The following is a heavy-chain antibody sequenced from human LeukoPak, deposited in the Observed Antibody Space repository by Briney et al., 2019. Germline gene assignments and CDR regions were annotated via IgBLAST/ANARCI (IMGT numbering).Heavy chain of an antibody. V-gene: IGHV1-2*02. CDR2: INPNSGGT. CDR3: ARDDGYCSSTSCTVGFDP. CDR1: GYTFTGYY. J-gene: IGHJ5*02. D-gene: IGHD2-2*01. Sequence: ASVKASCKASGYTFTGYYMHWVRQAPGQGLEWMGWINPNSGGTNYAQKFQGRVTMTRDTSISTAYMELSRLISDDTAVYYCARDDGYCSSTSCTVGFDPWGQGTLVTVSS.